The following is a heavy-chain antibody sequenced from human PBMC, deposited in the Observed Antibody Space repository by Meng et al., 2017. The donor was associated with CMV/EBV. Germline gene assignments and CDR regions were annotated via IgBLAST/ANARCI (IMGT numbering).Heavy chain of an antibody. CDR1: GFTFDDYA. J-gene: IGHJ4*02. D-gene: IGHD2-2*01. V-gene: IGHV3-43D*03. CDR3: AKVAYPYCSSTSCQLYYFDY. CDR2: ISWDGGST. Sequence: GESLKISCAASGFTFDDYAMRWVRQAPGKGLEWVSLISWDGGSTYYADSVKGRFTISRDNSKNSLYLQMNSLRAEDTALYYCAKVAYPYCSSTSCQLYYFDYWGQGTLVTVSS.